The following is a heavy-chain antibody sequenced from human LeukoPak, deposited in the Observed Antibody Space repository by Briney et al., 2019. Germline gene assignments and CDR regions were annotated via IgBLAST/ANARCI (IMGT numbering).Heavy chain of an antibody. CDR2: ISKSSGYI. CDR1: GFSISSYS. V-gene: IGHV3-21*01. Sequence: GGSLRLSCEASGFSISSYSMNWVRQAPGKGLEWVSVISKSSGYIYYADSVKGRLTISRDNAKNSLYLQMNSLRAEDTAVYYCAREGYCSGGKCYGRNYFDYWGQGTLVTVSS. CDR3: AREGYCSGGKCYGRNYFDY. J-gene: IGHJ4*02. D-gene: IGHD2-15*01.